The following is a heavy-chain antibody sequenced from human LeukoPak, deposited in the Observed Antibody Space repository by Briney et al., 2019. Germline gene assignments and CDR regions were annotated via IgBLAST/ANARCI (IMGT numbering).Heavy chain of an antibody. CDR1: GGSISTYY. CDR3: AKEGVVVVPAAIGTYYFDY. Sequence: SETLSLTCTVSGGSISTYYWSWLRQPPGKGLEWTGYIYYSGSTNYNPSLKSRVTISVDTSKNQFSLKLSSVTAADTAVYYCAKEGVVVVPAAIGTYYFDYWGQGTLVTVSS. V-gene: IGHV4-59*01. CDR2: IYYSGST. D-gene: IGHD2-2*01. J-gene: IGHJ4*02.